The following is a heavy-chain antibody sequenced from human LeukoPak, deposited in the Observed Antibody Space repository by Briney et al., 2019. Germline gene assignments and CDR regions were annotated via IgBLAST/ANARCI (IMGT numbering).Heavy chain of an antibody. Sequence: SETLSLTCTVSGGSISSYYWSWIRQPAGKGLQWIGRIYTSGSTNYNPSLKSRVTMSVDTSKNQFSLKLSSVTAADTAVYYCARARSGSGSLWFDPWGQGTLVTVSS. V-gene: IGHV4-4*07. CDR3: ARARSGSGSLWFDP. CDR2: IYTSGST. D-gene: IGHD3-10*01. J-gene: IGHJ5*02. CDR1: GGSISSYY.